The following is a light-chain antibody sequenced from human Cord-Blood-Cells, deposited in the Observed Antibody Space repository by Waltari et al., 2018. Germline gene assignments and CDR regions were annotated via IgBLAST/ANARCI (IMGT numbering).Light chain of an antibody. CDR2: DVS. CDR1: SSDVGGYNY. Sequence: QSALTQPRSVSGSPGQSVTISCTGTSSDVGGYNYVSWYQQHPGKAPKLMIYDVSKRPSGVPDRFSGSKSCNTASLTISGLQTEDEADYYCCSYAGSYNWVFGGGTKLTVL. CDR3: CSYAGSYNWV. V-gene: IGLV2-11*01. J-gene: IGLJ3*02.